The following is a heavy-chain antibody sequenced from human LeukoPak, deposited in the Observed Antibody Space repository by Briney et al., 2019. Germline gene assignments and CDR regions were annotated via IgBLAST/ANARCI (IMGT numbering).Heavy chain of an antibody. CDR3: ARAGYSYGTGYYFDY. Sequence: SETLSLTCTVSGGSLNSFYWSWFRQPPGKGLEWIGWIYYSGTTKYNPSLKSRVTISIDTSKNQFSLKVSSVTAADTAVYYCARAGYSYGTGYYFDYWGQGALVTVSS. D-gene: IGHD5-18*01. V-gene: IGHV4-59*08. J-gene: IGHJ4*02. CDR2: IYYSGTT. CDR1: GGSLNSFY.